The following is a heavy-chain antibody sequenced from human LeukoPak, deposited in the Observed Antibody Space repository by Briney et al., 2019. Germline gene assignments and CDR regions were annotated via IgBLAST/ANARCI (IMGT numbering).Heavy chain of an antibody. CDR1: GGSFSGYY. CDR3: ARGSGYSSSYYFDY. D-gene: IGHD6-13*01. CDR2: INHSGST. J-gene: IGHJ4*02. Sequence: SETLSLTCAVYGGSFSGYYWSWIRQPPGKGLEWIGEINHSGSTNYNPSLKSRVTISVDMSKNQFSLKLSSVTAADTAVYYCARGSGYSSSYYFDYWGQGTLVTVSS. V-gene: IGHV4-34*01.